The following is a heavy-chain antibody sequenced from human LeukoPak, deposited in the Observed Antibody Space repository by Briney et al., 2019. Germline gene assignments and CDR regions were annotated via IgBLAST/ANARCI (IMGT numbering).Heavy chain of an antibody. Sequence: SETLSLTCTVSGGSISSYYWSCIRQPPGEGLEWIGYINYSGITNYNPFLKSRVTISVDTSKNQFSLKLSSVTAADTAVYYCARHQVLSRRGWFDPWGQGSLVTVTS. V-gene: IGHV4-59*08. CDR3: ARHQVLSRRGWFDP. D-gene: IGHD4/OR15-4a*01. J-gene: IGHJ5*02. CDR1: GGSISSYY. CDR2: INYSGIT.